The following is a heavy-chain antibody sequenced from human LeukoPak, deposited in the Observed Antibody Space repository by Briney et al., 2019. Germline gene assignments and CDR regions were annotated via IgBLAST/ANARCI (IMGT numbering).Heavy chain of an antibody. CDR3: ARDARVGATPGLFDY. CDR1: GFIFSSYG. J-gene: IGHJ4*02. Sequence: GGSLRLSCTASGFIFSSYGMHWVRQAPGKGLEWVTIIWYDGSNKYYADSVKGRFTTSRDNSKNTLYLQMNSLRAEDTAMYYWARDARVGATPGLFDYWGQGPLVTVSS. D-gene: IGHD1-26*01. V-gene: IGHV3-33*01. CDR2: IWYDGSNK.